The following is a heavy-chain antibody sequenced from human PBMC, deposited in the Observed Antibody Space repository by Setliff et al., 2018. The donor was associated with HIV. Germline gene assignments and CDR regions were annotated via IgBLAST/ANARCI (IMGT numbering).Heavy chain of an antibody. Sequence: ASVKVSCKASGYTFSSYSISWVRQAPGQGLEWMGWISGYNGHTNYAQKFQGRVIMTTDTSTSTAYMELRSLRSDGTAVYYCAREYFGSGSYVRSFDIWGQGTLVTVSS. J-gene: IGHJ3*02. D-gene: IGHD3-10*01. CDR2: ISGYNGHT. V-gene: IGHV1-18*01. CDR1: GYTFSSYS. CDR3: AREYFGSGSYVRSFDI.